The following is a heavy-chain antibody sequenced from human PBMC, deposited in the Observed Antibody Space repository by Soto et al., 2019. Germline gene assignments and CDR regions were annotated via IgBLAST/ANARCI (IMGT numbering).Heavy chain of an antibody. CDR3: AKSRDGYHHGYS. V-gene: IGHV3-33*06. J-gene: IGHJ4*02. CDR1: GFRLSYSG. D-gene: IGHD5-12*01. CDR2: IWYDGTEI. Sequence: QVQLVESGGGVVQPGGSLTLSCAASGFRLSYSGMHWVRQALGKGLKWLAVIWYDGTEIYDADSAKGRFTISRDTSKTILYLQMTNLRADDTAIYYCAKSRDGYHHGYSWGQGNLVSVSS.